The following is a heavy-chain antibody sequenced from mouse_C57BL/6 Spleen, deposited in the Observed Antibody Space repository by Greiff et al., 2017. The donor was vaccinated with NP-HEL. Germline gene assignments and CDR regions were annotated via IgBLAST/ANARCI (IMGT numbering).Heavy chain of an antibody. Sequence: EVQRVESGEGLVKPGGSLKLSCAASGFTFSSYAMSWVRQTPEKRLEWVAYISSGGDYIYYADTVKGRFTISRDNARNTLYLQMSSLKSEDTAMYYCTRELGYYAMDYWGQGTSVTVSS. J-gene: IGHJ4*01. V-gene: IGHV5-9-1*02. CDR3: TRELGYYAMDY. CDR2: ISSGGDYI. CDR1: GFTFSSYA. D-gene: IGHD4-1*01.